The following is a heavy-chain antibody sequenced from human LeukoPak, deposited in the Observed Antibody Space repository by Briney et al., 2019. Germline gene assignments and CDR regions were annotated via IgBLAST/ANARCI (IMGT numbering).Heavy chain of an antibody. CDR1: GFTFSSYS. D-gene: IGHD3-16*01. J-gene: IGHJ4*02. CDR2: IYSGGST. V-gene: IGHV3-66*01. CDR3: ASITVAFDY. Sequence: PGGSLRLSCAASGFTFSSYSMNRVRQAPGKGLEWVSVIYSGGSTYYADSVKGRFTISRDNSKNTLYLQMNSLRAEDTAVYYCASITVAFDYWGQGTLVTVSS.